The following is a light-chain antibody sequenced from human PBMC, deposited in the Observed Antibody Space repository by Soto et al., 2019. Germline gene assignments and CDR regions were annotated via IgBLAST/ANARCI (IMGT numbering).Light chain of an antibody. CDR2: GAS. CDR1: QSVSSN. V-gene: IGKV3-15*01. Sequence: EIVMTQSPATLSVSPGERATLSCRASQSVSSNLAWYQQKPGQAPRLLIYGASSRATGIPVRFSGSRSGTEFTLTISSLQPDDFATYYCQQYKSHRTFGQGTKVDIK. CDR3: QQYKSHRT. J-gene: IGKJ1*01.